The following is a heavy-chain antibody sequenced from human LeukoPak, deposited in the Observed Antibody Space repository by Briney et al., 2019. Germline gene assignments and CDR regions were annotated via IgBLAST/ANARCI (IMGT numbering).Heavy chain of an antibody. Sequence: PGGSLRLSCAASGFTFSIHGMNWVRQGPGKGLEWVSGITGSGGSTYYEDSVKGRFTTSRDTSKNTLSLQMSSLRVEDTAVYFCAREKGRGVISPYYDCWGQGTLVTVSS. CDR3: AREKGRGVISPYYDC. D-gene: IGHD3-10*01. V-gene: IGHV3-23*01. CDR1: GFTFSIHG. CDR2: ITGSGGST. J-gene: IGHJ4*02.